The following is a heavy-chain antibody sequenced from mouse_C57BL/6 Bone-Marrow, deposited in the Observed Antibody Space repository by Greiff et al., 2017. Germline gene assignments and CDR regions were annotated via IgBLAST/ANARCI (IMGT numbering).Heavy chain of an antibody. Sequence: QVQLQQSGSELRSPGSSVKLSCKDFDSEVFPIAYMSWVRQKPGHGFEWIGGILPSIGRTIYGEKFEDKATLDADTLSNTAYLELNSLTSEDSAIXYCASSITTVVARSYWYFDVWGTGTTVTVSS. CDR2: ILPSIGRT. CDR3: ASSITTVVARSYWYFDV. V-gene: IGHV15-2*01. CDR1: DSEVFPIAY. D-gene: IGHD1-1*01. J-gene: IGHJ1*03.